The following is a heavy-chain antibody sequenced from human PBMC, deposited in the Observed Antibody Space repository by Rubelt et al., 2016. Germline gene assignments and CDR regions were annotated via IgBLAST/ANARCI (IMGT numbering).Heavy chain of an antibody. J-gene: IGHJ5*02. CDR3: ARGVVPAAIDWFDP. CDR1: SYSISSGYY. Sequence: QVQLQESGPGLVKPSETLSLTCTVSSYSISSGYYWGWIRQPPGKGLEWIGFVLDSGSTKYNPSLKGRVTISVDTSKNQFTLKLNSVTAADTARYDCARGVVPAAIDWFDPWGQGTLVTVSS. CDR2: VLDSGST. V-gene: IGHV4-38-2*02. D-gene: IGHD2-2*02.